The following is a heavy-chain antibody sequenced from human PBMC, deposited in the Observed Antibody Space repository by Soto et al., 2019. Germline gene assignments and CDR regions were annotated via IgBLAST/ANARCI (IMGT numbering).Heavy chain of an antibody. CDR1: GFTFSSYW. D-gene: IGHD5-12*01. CDR2: IKGDGSEK. Sequence: EVQLVESGGGLVQPGGSLRLSCAASGFTFSSYWMTWVRQAPGKGLEWVANIKGDGSEKYYVDSVKGRFTISRDNAKNSVYLQMNSLRAEDTAVYYCADSGSYTDVWGKGTTVTVSS. V-gene: IGHV3-7*01. CDR3: ADSGSYTDV. J-gene: IGHJ6*03.